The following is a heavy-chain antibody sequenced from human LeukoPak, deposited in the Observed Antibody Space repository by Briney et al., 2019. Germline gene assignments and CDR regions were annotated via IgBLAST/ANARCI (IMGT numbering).Heavy chain of an antibody. J-gene: IGHJ6*03. CDR3: ASHRTAMGYYYYYMDV. CDR1: GFTVSSNY. CDR2: IYSGGST. D-gene: IGHD5-18*01. V-gene: IGHV3-53*01. Sequence: GGSLRLSCAASGFTVSSNYMSWVRQAPGKGLGWVSVIYSGGSTYYADSVKGRFTISRDNSKNTLYLQMNSLRAEDTAVYYCASHRTAMGYYYYYMDVWGKGTTVTISS.